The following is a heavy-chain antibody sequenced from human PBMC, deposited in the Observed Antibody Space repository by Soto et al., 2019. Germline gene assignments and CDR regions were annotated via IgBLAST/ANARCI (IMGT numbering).Heavy chain of an antibody. CDR1: GFTFSTFT. D-gene: IGHD3-3*01. J-gene: IGHJ6*02. Sequence: GGSLRLSCVASGFTFSTFTMSWVRQAPGKGLEWVAVISGSGGSLRDPSYADSVRGRFSISRDNSKNTLYLQMSSLRAEDTAVYYCARDVPPPGELEWVPSPLAGVYGMDVWGQGTTVTVSS. V-gene: IGHV3-23*01. CDR2: ISGSGGSLRDP. CDR3: ARDVPPPGELEWVPSPLAGVYGMDV.